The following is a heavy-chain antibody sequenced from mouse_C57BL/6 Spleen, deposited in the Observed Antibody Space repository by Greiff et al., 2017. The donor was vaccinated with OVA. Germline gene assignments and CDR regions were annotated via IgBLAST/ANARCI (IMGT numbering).Heavy chain of an antibody. J-gene: IGHJ1*03. V-gene: IGHV1-42*01. CDR1: GYSFTGYY. D-gene: IGHD2-4*01. CDR2: INPSTGGT. Sequence: VQLQQSGPELVKPGASVKISCKASGYSFTGYYMNWVKQSPEKSLEWIGEINPSTGGTTYNQKFKAKATLTVDKSSSTAYMQLKSLTSEDSAVYYCARGDYDYDGHWYFDVWGTGTTVTVSS. CDR3: ARGDYDYDGHWYFDV.